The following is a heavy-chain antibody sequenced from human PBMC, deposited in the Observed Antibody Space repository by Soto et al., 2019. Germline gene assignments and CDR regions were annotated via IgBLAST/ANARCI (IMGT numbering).Heavy chain of an antibody. J-gene: IGHJ4*02. D-gene: IGHD5-12*01. CDR1: GYTFTSYG. CDR2: ISAYNGNT. V-gene: IGHV1-18*01. Sequence: GASVKVSCKASGYTFTSYGISWVRQAPGQGLEWMGWISAYNGNTNYTQKLQGRVTMTTDTSTSTAYMELRSLRSDDTAVYYCARDPSEWLRITPFDYWGQGTLVTVSS. CDR3: ARDPSEWLRITPFDY.